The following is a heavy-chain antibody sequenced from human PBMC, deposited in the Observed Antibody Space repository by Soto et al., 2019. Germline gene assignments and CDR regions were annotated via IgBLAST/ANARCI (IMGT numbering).Heavy chain of an antibody. V-gene: IGHV3-21*01. J-gene: IGHJ3*01. D-gene: IGHD3-16*01. CDR2: ISSSSSYI. Sequence: PGGSLRLSCAASGFTFSSYSMNWVRQAPGKGLEWVSSISSSSSYIYYAESVKGRFTITRDVAKNSLYLQMNNLRADDTALYYCARDLEGADVFDLWGQGTMVTVSS. CDR3: ARDLEGADVFDL. CDR1: GFTFSSYS.